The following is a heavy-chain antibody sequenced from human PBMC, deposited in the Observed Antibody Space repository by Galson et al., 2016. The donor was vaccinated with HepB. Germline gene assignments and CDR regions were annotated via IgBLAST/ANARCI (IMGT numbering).Heavy chain of an antibody. CDR1: GFSFNDFY. Sequence: SLRLSCAASGFSFNDFYMSWIRQPPGKALEWISYISHSGNTREYADSVKGRFTVSRDNKKNSVYLQLNSLRAEDTALYYCARDVNNWTGDRRLFDLWGQGTLVAVSS. CDR2: ISHSGNTR. D-gene: IGHD1-1*01. V-gene: IGHV3-11*01. J-gene: IGHJ4*02. CDR3: ARDVNNWTGDRRLFDL.